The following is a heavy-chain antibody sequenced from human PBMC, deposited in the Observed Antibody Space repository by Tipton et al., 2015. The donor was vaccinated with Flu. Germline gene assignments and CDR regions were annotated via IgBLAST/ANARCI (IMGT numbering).Heavy chain of an antibody. J-gene: IGHJ6*03. Sequence: QLVQSGAEVKKPGESLKISCKGSGYSFTSYWIGWVRQMPGKGLEWMGIIYPGDSDTRYSPSFQGQVTISADKSISTAYLQWSSLKASDTAMYYCARHCSGQLLYGSLPRGYYYMDVWGKGTTVTVSS. CDR2: IYPGDSDT. D-gene: IGHD2-2*02. CDR3: ARHCSGQLLYGSLPRGYYYMDV. V-gene: IGHV5-51*01. CDR1: GYSFTSYW.